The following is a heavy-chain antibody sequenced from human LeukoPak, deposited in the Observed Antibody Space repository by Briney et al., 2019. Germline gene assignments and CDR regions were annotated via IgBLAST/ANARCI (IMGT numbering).Heavy chain of an antibody. V-gene: IGHV4-59*02. D-gene: IGHD3-10*01. CDR2: IYYGGST. CDR3: ARGTIGSYTY. CDR1: GVSVNNYY. Sequence: SETLSLTCTVSGVSVNNYYWNWIRQPPGKGLDWIWYIYYGGSTNYNPSLKSRVTISVDTSKNQFSLKLSSVTAADTAVYYCARGTIGSYTYWGQGTLVTVSS. J-gene: IGHJ4*02.